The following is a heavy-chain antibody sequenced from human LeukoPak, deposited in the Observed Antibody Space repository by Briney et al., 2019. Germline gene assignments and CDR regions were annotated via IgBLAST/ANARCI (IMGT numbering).Heavy chain of an antibody. CDR2: INWNGGST. D-gene: IGHD3-22*01. CDR1: GFTFDDYG. V-gene: IGHV3-20*04. J-gene: IGHJ4*02. Sequence: PGGSLRLSCAASGFTFDDYGMSWVRQAPGKGLEWVSGINWNGGSTGYADSVKGRFTISRDNAKNSLYLQMNSLRAEDTALYYCARVGGNYYDSSLFDYWGQGTLVTVSS. CDR3: ARVGGNYYDSSLFDY.